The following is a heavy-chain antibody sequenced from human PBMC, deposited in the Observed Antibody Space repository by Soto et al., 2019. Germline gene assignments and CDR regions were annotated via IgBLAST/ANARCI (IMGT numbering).Heavy chain of an antibody. D-gene: IGHD2-15*01. CDR3: VGVVAPDAFDI. J-gene: IGHJ3*02. CDR1: GFTFSDYY. CDR2: ISSSSSYT. V-gene: IGHV3-11*05. Sequence: QVQLVESGGGLVKPGGSLRLSCAASGFTFSDYYMSWIRQAPGKGLEWVSYISSSSSYTNYADSVKGRFTISRDNAKNSLYLQRNSLRAEDTAVYYCVGVVAPDAFDIWGQGTMVTVSS.